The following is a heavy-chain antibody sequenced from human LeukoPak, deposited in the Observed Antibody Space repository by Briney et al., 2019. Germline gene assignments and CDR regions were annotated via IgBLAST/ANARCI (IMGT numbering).Heavy chain of an antibody. D-gene: IGHD1-26*01. CDR3: TRHPHSGSYYLDDY. J-gene: IGHJ4*02. Sequence: GGSLKLSCAASGFTFSGSAMHWVRQASGKGLEWVGRIRSKANSYATAYAASVKGRFTISRDDSKNTAYLQMNSLKTEDTAVYYCTRHPHSGSYYLDDYWGQGTLVTVSS. V-gene: IGHV3-73*01. CDR1: GFTFSGSA. CDR2: IRSKANSYAT.